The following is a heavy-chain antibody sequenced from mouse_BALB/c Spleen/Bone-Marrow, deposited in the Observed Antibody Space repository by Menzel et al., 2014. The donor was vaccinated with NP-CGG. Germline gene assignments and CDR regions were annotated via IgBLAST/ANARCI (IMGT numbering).Heavy chain of an antibody. CDR2: IRLKSYNYAT. CDR3: TTGFAY. Sequence: DVKLVESGGGLVQPGGSMKLSCVASGFTFSNYWMNWARQSPEKGLEWIAEIRLKSYNYATHYAESVKGGFTISRDDSKSSVYLQMNNLRAEDTGIYYCTTGFAYWGQGTLVTVSA. V-gene: IGHV6-6*02. J-gene: IGHJ3*01. CDR1: GFTFSNYW.